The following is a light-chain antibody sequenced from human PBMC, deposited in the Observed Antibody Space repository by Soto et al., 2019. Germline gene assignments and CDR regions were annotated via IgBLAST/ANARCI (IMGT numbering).Light chain of an antibody. CDR3: QQYGSSPPYT. Sequence: EIVLTQSPGTLSLSPGERATLSCSASQSVSSSYLAWYQQKPGQAPRLLIYGASSRATGIPDRFSGSGSRTEFTLTISRLEPEDFAVYYCQQYGSSPPYTFGRGTNLEIK. V-gene: IGKV3-20*01. J-gene: IGKJ2*01. CDR2: GAS. CDR1: QSVSSSY.